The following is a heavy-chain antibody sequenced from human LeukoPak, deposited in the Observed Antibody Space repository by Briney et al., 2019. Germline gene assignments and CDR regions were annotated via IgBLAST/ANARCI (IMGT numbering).Heavy chain of an antibody. CDR2: IQSNGRNK. D-gene: IGHD2-2*01. CDR1: GFTFSSYW. V-gene: IGHV3-30*03. CDR3: ARESEGGTGTSCPDY. J-gene: IGHJ4*02. Sequence: GGSLRLSCAVSGFTFSSYWMHWVRQAPGKGLEWVAGIQSNGRNKYYVDSVKGRFAISRDNSKSTLYPQVNSLRVEDTALYYCARESEGGTGTSCPDYWGQGTLVTVSS.